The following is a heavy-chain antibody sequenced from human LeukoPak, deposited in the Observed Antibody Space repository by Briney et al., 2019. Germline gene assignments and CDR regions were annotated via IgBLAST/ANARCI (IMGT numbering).Heavy chain of an antibody. D-gene: IGHD6-6*01. CDR3: AKGSSSSRPYCFDY. CDR1: EFPFRNYA. Sequence: GGSLRLSCAASEFPFRNYAMSWVRQAPGKGLEWVSAITDSGGNTYHADSVKGRFTISRDNSKNTLFLQMNSLRVEDTAVYYCAKGSSSSRPYCFDYWGQGTLVTVSS. CDR2: ITDSGGNT. V-gene: IGHV3-23*01. J-gene: IGHJ4*02.